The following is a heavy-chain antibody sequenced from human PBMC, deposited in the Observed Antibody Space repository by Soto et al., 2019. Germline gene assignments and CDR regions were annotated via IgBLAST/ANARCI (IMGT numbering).Heavy chain of an antibody. J-gene: IGHJ4*02. CDR1: GGTFSSYA. D-gene: IGHD3-22*01. CDR2: IIPIFGTA. CDR3: ARGSYDSSGALDY. V-gene: IGHV1-69*06. Sequence: GASVKVSCKASGGTFSSYAISWVRQAPGQGLEWMGGIIPIFGTANYAQKFQGRVTITADKSTSTAYMELSSLRSEDTAVYYCARGSYDSSGALDYWGRGTLVTVSS.